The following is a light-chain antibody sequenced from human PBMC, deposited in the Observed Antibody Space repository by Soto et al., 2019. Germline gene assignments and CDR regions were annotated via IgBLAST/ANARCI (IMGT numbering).Light chain of an antibody. CDR1: QTIAMY. J-gene: IGKJ5*01. CDR3: QQSFTTPYT. V-gene: IGKV1-39*01. Sequence: IQMTPSPSSLSASVGDRVTITCRASQTIAMYVNWFQQKPGKAPKPLIYTTSSLQSGVPPRFSGSGSETDFTLTISRLQPEDSATSYCQQSFTTPYTFGQGTRLEI. CDR2: TTS.